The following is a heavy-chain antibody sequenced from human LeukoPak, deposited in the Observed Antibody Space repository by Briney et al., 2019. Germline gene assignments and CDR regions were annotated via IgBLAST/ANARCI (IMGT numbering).Heavy chain of an antibody. Sequence: ASVKVSCKASGYTFTGYYMHWVRQAPGQGLEWMGWINPNSGGTNYAQKFQGRVTMTRDTSIGTAYMELSRLRSDDTAVYYCATHDYGGNSTAHSDYWGQGTLVTVSS. V-gene: IGHV1-2*02. CDR2: INPNSGGT. CDR3: ATHDYGGNSTAHSDY. CDR1: GYTFTGYY. J-gene: IGHJ4*02. D-gene: IGHD4-23*01.